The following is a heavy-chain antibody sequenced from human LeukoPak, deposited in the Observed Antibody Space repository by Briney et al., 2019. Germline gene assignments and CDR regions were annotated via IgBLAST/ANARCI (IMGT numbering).Heavy chain of an antibody. CDR2: TYTSGST. CDR1: GYSISSGYY. CDR3: ARDRYCSGGSCYGDYYYYYYMDV. J-gene: IGHJ6*03. Sequence: SETLSLTCTVSGYSISSGYYWGWIRQPPGEGLEWIGRTYTSGSTNYNPSLKSRVTMSVDTSKNQFSLKLSSVTAADTAVYYCARDRYCSGGSCYGDYYYYYYMDVWGKGTTVTISS. V-gene: IGHV4-38-2*02. D-gene: IGHD2-15*01.